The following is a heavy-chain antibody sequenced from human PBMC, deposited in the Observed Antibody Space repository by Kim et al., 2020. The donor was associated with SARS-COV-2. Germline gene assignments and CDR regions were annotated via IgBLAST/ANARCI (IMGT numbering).Heavy chain of an antibody. J-gene: IGHJ4*02. V-gene: IGHV3-74*01. Sequence: CANPGKCRFTTSRDSAKNPLYLHMNRLRAEDTAVYYCVRGGGYSYGYLDYWGQGTLVTVSS. D-gene: IGHD5-18*01. CDR3: VRGGGYSYGYLDY.